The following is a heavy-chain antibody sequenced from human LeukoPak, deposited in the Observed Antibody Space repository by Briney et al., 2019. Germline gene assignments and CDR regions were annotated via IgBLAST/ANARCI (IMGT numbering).Heavy chain of an antibody. CDR3: ARGRGAYYFYMDV. CDR1: GFTVSSTY. CDR2: IYSGGST. Sequence: HSGGSLILSCAASGFTVSSTYMSWVRQAPGKGLEWVSVIYSGGSTYYSDSVKGRFTISRDNSKNTLFLQMNSLRAEDTAVYYCARGRGAYYFYMDVWGKGTTVTVSS. V-gene: IGHV3-53*01. J-gene: IGHJ6*03. D-gene: IGHD3-16*01.